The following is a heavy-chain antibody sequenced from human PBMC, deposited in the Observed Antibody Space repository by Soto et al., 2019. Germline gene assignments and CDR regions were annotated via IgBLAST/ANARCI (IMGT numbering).Heavy chain of an antibody. V-gene: IGHV1-3*05. CDR1: GYTFTGYA. J-gene: IGHJ4*02. CDR2: INAGNGNT. CDR3: ARAVAVPADFDY. Sequence: QVQLVQSGAEEKKPGASVKVSCKASGYTFTGYAMHWVRQAPGQRLEWMGWINAGNGNTKYTQKFQGRVTITRDTSASTAYMGLRSLRSEDTAVYYCARAVAVPADFDYWGQGTLVPVSS. D-gene: IGHD5-12*01.